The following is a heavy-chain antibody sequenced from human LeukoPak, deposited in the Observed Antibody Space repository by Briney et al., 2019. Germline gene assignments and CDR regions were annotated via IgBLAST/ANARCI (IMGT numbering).Heavy chain of an antibody. CDR1: GFTFSSYA. CDR2: ISYDGSNK. D-gene: IGHD3-22*01. J-gene: IGHJ4*02. CDR3: ARPRYYYDSSGYFDY. V-gene: IGHV3-30-3*01. Sequence: GWPLRLSCAASGFTFSSYAMHWVRQAPGKGLEWVAVISYDGSNKYYADSVKGRFTISRDNSKNTLYLQMNSLRAGDTAVYYCARPRYYYDSSGYFDYWGQGTLVTVSS.